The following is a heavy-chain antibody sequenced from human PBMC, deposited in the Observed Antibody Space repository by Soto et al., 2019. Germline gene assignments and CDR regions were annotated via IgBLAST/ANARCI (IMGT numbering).Heavy chain of an antibody. V-gene: IGHV3-7*01. CDR2: INQDESQK. Sequence: EVQLVESGGGLVQPGGSLRLSCAASGFAFSSYWMNWVRQAPGKGLEWVANINQDESQKYYVDSVKGRFTITRDNAENSLFLHMSRLTAEDTSVYYGTREAGRFDPWGQGILVSVSS. D-gene: IGHD3-10*01. J-gene: IGHJ5*02. CDR1: GFAFSSYW. CDR3: TREAGRFDP.